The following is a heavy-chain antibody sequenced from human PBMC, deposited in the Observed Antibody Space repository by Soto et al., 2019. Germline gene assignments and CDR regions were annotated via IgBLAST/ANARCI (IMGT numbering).Heavy chain of an antibody. J-gene: IGHJ6*04. Sequence: DVQLLESGGAVVQPGGSLRLSCAASGFTFRSHTMAWVRQGPGKGLEWVSAIRGSGDSTEYADSVKGRFTVSRDNYSNSLFLQMNSLRGDDTALYYCARATTAVLTGYCFAMDVWGEGTTVTVSS. CDR3: ARATTAVLTGYCFAMDV. CDR1: GFTFRSHT. D-gene: IGHD2-21*01. CDR2: IRGSGDST. V-gene: IGHV3-23*01.